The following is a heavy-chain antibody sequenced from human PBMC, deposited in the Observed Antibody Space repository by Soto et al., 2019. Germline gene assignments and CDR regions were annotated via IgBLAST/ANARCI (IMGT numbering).Heavy chain of an antibody. J-gene: IGHJ5*02. V-gene: IGHV1-3*01. CDR2: INAGNGNT. CDR3: AREGPKVLEWYNWFDP. D-gene: IGHD3-3*01. Sequence: SVKVSCKASGYTFTSYAMHWVRQAPGQRLAGMGWINAGNGNTKYSQKFQGRVTFTRDTSASTAYMELRSLRSEHTAVYYCAREGPKVLEWYNWFDPWGQGTLVT. CDR1: GYTFTSYA.